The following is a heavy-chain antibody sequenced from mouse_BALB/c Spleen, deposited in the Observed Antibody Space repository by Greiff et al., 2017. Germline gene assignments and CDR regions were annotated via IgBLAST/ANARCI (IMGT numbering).Heavy chain of an antibody. V-gene: IGHV1-55*01. CDR1: GYNFTSYW. CDR2: IYPGSGST. Sequence: QVQLQQPGAELVKPGTSVKLSCKASGYNFTSYWINWVKLRPGQGLEWIGDIYPGSGSTNYNEKFKSKATLTVDTSSSTAYMQLSSLASEDSALYYCAGGNYWYFDVWGAGTTVTVSS. CDR3: AGGNYWYFDV. D-gene: IGHD2-1*01. J-gene: IGHJ1*01.